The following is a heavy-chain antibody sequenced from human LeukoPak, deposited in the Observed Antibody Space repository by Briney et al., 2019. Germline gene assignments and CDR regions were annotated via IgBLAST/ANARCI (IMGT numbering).Heavy chain of an antibody. Sequence: GGSLRLSCAASGFTFSTYAMTWVRQAPGKGLEWVSAISSSDGSTNYADPVTGRFTISRDNSKNTLYLQMNSLRAEDTAVYYCAKDYGTDYWGQGTPVTVSS. D-gene: IGHD1-14*01. CDR1: GFTFSTYA. V-gene: IGHV3-23*01. CDR2: ISSSDGST. CDR3: AKDYGTDY. J-gene: IGHJ4*02.